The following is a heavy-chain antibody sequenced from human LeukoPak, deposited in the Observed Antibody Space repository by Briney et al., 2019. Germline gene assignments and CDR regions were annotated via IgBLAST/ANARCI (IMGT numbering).Heavy chain of an antibody. J-gene: IGHJ4*02. Sequence: GGSLRLSCAASGFTFSNYWMGWARQAPGKGLEGVANIKPDGSEGSYVDSVKGRFTISRDNAKNSLFLQMNSLRAEDTAVYYCARHGTWNFGYWGQGTLVTVSS. CDR1: GFTFSNYW. CDR2: IKPDGSEG. CDR3: ARHGTWNFGY. D-gene: IGHD1-1*01. V-gene: IGHV3-7*01.